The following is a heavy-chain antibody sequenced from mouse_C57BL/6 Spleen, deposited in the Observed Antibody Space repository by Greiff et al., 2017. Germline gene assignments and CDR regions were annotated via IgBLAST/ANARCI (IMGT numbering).Heavy chain of an antibody. CDR1: GYTFTSYW. D-gene: IGHD2-4*01. CDR2: IDPSDSYT. V-gene: IGHV1-50*01. J-gene: IGHJ2*01. CDR3: ARRNYDYERGLGY. Sequence: QVQLQQPGAELVKPGASVKLSCKASGYTFTSYWMQWVKQRPGQGLEWIGEIDPSDSYTNYNQKFKGKATLTVDTSSSTAYMQLSSLTSEDSAVYYCARRNYDYERGLGYWGQGTTLTVSS.